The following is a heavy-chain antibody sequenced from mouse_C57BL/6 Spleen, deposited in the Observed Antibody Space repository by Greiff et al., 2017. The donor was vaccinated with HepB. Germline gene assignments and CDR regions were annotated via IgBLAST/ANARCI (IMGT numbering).Heavy chain of an antibody. CDR2: INPNNGGT. D-gene: IGHD2-3*01. V-gene: IGHV1-22*01. J-gene: IGHJ1*03. CDR3: ASDGYCVRYFDV. Sequence: VQLQQSGPELVKPGASVKMSCKASGYTFTDYNMHWVKQSHGKSLEWIGYINPNNGGTSYNQKFKGKATLTVNTSSSTAYMELSSLTSEDSAVYYCASDGYCVRYFDVWGTGTTVTVSS. CDR1: GYTFTDYN.